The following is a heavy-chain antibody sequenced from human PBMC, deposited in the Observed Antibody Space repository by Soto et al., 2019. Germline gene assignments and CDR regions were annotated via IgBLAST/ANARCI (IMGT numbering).Heavy chain of an antibody. Sequence: QVQLVQSGAEVKKPGASVKVSCKASGYTFTSYEINWVRQATGQGLEWMGWMNPNSGDTGYAQKFQGRVTMTRNTSISTVYMELSSLRSEDTDVYYCARRELLWFGELLRWGQGTLVTVSS. CDR3: ARRELLWFGELLR. D-gene: IGHD3-10*01. J-gene: IGHJ4*02. V-gene: IGHV1-8*01. CDR1: GYTFTSYE. CDR2: MNPNSGDT.